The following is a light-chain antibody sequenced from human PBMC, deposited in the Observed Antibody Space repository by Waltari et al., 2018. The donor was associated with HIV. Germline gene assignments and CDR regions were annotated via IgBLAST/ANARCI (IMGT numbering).Light chain of an antibody. CDR1: QNIVNY. Sequence: EVVLTQSPSTLSLSQGERATLSCRASQNIVNYFAWYQQKPGQAPMLLIYDASTRASGIPARFSGSGSGTDFTLTINSLEPEDVAVYYCQQRSNWPPVTFGQGTRLEI. V-gene: IGKV3-11*01. CDR2: DAS. CDR3: QQRSNWPPVT. J-gene: IGKJ5*01.